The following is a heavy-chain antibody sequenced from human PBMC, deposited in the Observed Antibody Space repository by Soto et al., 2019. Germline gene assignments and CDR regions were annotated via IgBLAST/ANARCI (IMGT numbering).Heavy chain of an antibody. CDR3: AKRATMIVVAFDAFDI. CDR2: ISYDGSNK. J-gene: IGHJ3*02. Sequence: PGGSLRLSCVASGFTFSSYGMHWVRQAPGKGLEWVAVISYDGSNKYYADSVKGRFTISRDNSKNTLYLQMNSLRAEDTAVYYCAKRATMIVVAFDAFDIWGQGTMVTVSS. CDR1: GFTFSSYG. D-gene: IGHD3-22*01. V-gene: IGHV3-30*18.